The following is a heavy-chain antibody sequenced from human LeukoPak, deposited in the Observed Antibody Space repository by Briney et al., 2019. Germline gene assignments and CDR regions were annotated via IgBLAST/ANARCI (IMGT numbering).Heavy chain of an antibody. Sequence: PGGSLRLSCAASGFTFSSYDMHWVRQAPGKGREWVSAICTAGDTYYPGSVKGRFTISRENAKISLYLQMNSLRAGDTAVYYCARGGRILPDILTGYYLNDAFDIWGQGTMVTVSS. J-gene: IGHJ3*02. CDR1: GFTFSSYD. CDR3: ARGGRILPDILTGYYLNDAFDI. D-gene: IGHD3-9*01. CDR2: ICTAGDT. V-gene: IGHV3-13*01.